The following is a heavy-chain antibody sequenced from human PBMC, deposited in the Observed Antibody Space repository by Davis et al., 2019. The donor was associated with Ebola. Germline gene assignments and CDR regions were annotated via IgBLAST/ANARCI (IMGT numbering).Heavy chain of an antibody. V-gene: IGHV1-46*01. CDR3: ARVGRDGYNFDY. D-gene: IGHD5-24*01. CDR2: INPSGGST. J-gene: IGHJ4*02. CDR1: GYTFTNYY. Sequence: ASLKVSCKASGYTFTNYYMHWVRQAPGQGLEWMGIINPSGGSTSYAQKFQGRVTMTRDTSTSTVYMELSSLRSEDTAVYYCARVGRDGYNFDYWGQGTLVTVSS.